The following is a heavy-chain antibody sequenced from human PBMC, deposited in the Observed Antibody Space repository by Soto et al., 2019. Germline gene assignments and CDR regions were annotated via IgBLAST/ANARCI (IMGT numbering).Heavy chain of an antibody. D-gene: IGHD5-12*01. CDR1: GFTFSSYA. CDR3: VKSRGGNNFDFFD. V-gene: IGHV3-64D*06. J-gene: IGHJ4*02. CDR2: VRGNGDPP. Sequence: GGSLRLSCSASGFTFSSYAMHWVRQAPGKGLEYVSGVRGNGDPPFYADSVKGRFTISRDNSKNTLYLQMGSLSADDTAVYYCVKSRGGNNFDFFDWGQGALVTVSS.